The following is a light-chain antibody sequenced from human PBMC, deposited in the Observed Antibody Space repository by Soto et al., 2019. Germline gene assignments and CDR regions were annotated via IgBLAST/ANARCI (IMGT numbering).Light chain of an antibody. J-gene: IGKJ1*01. CDR3: QQYGSSPRT. Sequence: IQMTQSPSTLSASVGDRVAITCRASQSIGSWVAWYQQKPGKAPKVLISKASTLESGVPARFSGSGSGTDFTLTISRLEPEDFAVYYCQQYGSSPRTFGQGTKVDIK. CDR2: KAS. V-gene: IGKV1-5*03. CDR1: QSIGSW.